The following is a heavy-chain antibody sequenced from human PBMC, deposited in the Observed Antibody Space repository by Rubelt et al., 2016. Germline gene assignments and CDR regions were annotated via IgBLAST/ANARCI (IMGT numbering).Heavy chain of an antibody. Sequence: EVQLVESGGDLVQPGGSLRLSCAASGFTVSSNYMSWVRQAPGKGLEWVSILYAGGRTYYADSVTGRFIISRDNSKNRRDLQMNSLSSEDTAVYYCARGRAPAAGLFDYWGQGTLVSVSS. J-gene: IGHJ4*02. V-gene: IGHV3-66*02. CDR1: GFTVSSNY. CDR2: LYAGGRT. CDR3: ARGRAPAAGLFDY. D-gene: IGHD6-13*01.